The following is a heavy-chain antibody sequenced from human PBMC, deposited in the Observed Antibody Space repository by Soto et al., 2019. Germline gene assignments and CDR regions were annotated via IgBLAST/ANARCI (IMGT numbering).Heavy chain of an antibody. D-gene: IGHD5-12*01. CDR2: IYSGGST. CDR3: ARGTPRNSGYDYGGDY. Sequence: GGSLRLSCAASGFTVSSNYMSWVRQAPGKGLEWVSVIYSGGSTYYADSVKGRFTISRDNSKNTLYLQMNSLRAEDTAVYYCARGTPRNSGYDYGGDYWGQGTLVTVSS. J-gene: IGHJ4*02. V-gene: IGHV3-53*01. CDR1: GFTVSSNY.